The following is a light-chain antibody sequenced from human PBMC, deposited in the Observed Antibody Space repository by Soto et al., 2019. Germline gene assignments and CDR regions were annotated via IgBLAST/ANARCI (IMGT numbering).Light chain of an antibody. CDR3: QQYGYSPIT. CDR1: QSVSSNY. CDR2: AAS. Sequence: IVCTQSPGTMSLSPLERATLSFRAGQSVSSNYLAWYQQKPGQAPRLLIYAASSRATGIPDRFSGSGSGTDFTLTIDGLEPEDFVVYYCQQYGYSPITFGQGTRLAI. V-gene: IGKV3-20*01. J-gene: IGKJ5*01.